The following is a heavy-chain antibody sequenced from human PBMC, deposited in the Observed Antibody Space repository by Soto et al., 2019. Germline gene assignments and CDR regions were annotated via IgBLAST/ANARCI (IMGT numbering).Heavy chain of an antibody. Sequence: ASVKVSCKASGYTFTSYGISWVRQAPGQGLEWMGWISAYNGNTNYAQKLQGGVTMTTDTSTSTAYMELRSLRSDDTAVYYCARVQDAITIFGVVIPSYYYYGMDVWGQGTTVTVSS. V-gene: IGHV1-18*01. CDR2: ISAYNGNT. CDR1: GYTFTSYG. J-gene: IGHJ6*02. CDR3: ARVQDAITIFGVVIPSYYYYGMDV. D-gene: IGHD3-3*01.